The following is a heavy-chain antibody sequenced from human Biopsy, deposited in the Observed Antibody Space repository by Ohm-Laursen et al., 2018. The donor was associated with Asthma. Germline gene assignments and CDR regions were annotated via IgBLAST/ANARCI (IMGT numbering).Heavy chain of an antibody. D-gene: IGHD2-21*02. CDR3: ARGVDRVTGLLDHFDS. J-gene: IGHJ4*02. Sequence: SDTLSLTCPVSGGSISNSNYYWGWIRQSPGKGLESIGHVYYSGSTNYNPSLKSRVTISVDASKNQFSLKLTSVTAADTAVYYCARGVDRVTGLLDHFDSWGQGTLVTVSS. CDR2: VYYSGST. V-gene: IGHV4-61*05. CDR1: GGSISNSNYY.